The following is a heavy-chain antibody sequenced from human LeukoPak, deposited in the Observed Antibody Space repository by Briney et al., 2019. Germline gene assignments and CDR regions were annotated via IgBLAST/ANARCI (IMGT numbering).Heavy chain of an antibody. Sequence: GRSLRLSCAASGFTFSWYGMHWVRQAPGKGLEWVALVWYDRSSKYYANSVKGRFTISRDNAKKTLYLQMNSLRDEDTAVYYCARSDYGTGRYAFYFDYWGQGTQVTVSS. D-gene: IGHD3-10*01. V-gene: IGHV3-33*01. CDR3: ARSDYGTGRYAFYFDY. J-gene: IGHJ4*02. CDR1: GFTFSWYG. CDR2: VWYDRSSK.